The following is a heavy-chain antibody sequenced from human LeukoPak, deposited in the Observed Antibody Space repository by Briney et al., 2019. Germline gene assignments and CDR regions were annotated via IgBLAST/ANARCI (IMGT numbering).Heavy chain of an antibody. Sequence: SETLSLTCTVSGGSISSYYWSWIRQPPGKRLEWIGYIYYSGSTNYNPSLKSRVTISVDTSKNQFSLKLSSVTAADTAVYYCARVAAAADTVSGMDVWGQGTTVTVSS. CDR2: IYYSGST. J-gene: IGHJ6*02. D-gene: IGHD6-13*01. CDR3: ARVAAAADTVSGMDV. V-gene: IGHV4-59*01. CDR1: GGSISSYY.